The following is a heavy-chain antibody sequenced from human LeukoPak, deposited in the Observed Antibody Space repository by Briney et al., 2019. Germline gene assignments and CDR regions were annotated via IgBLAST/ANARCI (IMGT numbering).Heavy chain of an antibody. CDR2: IRSKANSYAT. Sequence: GGSLRLSCAASGFTFSGSAMHWVRQASGKGLEWVGRIRSKANSYATAYAASVKGRFTISRDNTKNSLNLQMNGLRAEDTAVYYCARTRSSGYLTFDYWGQGILVTVSS. CDR3: ARTRSSGYLTFDY. CDR1: GFTFSGSA. D-gene: IGHD3-22*01. J-gene: IGHJ4*02. V-gene: IGHV3-73*01.